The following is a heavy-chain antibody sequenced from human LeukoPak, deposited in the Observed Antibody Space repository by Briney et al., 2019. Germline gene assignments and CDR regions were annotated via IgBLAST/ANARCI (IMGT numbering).Heavy chain of an antibody. Sequence: SETLSLTCTFSGDSISGYYWTWIRQPPGKGLEWIGYIFYSGSINYNPSLKSRLTISVDTSKNQFSLKLSSVTAADPAVYYCARLRGNYFPDYRGQGTLVTVSS. CDR2: IFYSGSI. D-gene: IGHD4-11*01. CDR3: ARLRGNYFPDY. V-gene: IGHV4-59*01. CDR1: GDSISGYY. J-gene: IGHJ4*02.